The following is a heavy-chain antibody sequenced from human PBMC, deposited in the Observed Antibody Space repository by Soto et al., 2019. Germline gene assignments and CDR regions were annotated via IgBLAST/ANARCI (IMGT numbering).Heavy chain of an antibody. J-gene: IGHJ4*02. D-gene: IGHD6-6*01. Sequence: QAGGSLRLSCEASGFTFSEHWMYGVRQAPGKGLMSVSRINPDGTSTSYADSVRGRVTISRDNAKNTLYLQMNNVRAEDTAVYYCSSAGRTSSSITHFWGPGTLVTVSS. CDR1: GFTFSEHW. CDR3: SSAGRTSSSITHF. CDR2: INPDGTST. V-gene: IGHV3-74*01.